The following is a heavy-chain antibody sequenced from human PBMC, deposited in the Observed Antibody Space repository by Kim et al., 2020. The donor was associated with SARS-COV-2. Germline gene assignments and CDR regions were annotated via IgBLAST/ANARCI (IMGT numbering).Heavy chain of an antibody. Sequence: GGSLRLSCAASGFTFSSYSMNWVRQAPGKGLEWVSSISSSSSYIYYADSVKGRFTISRDNAKNSLYLQMNILRAEDTGVYYCARERSSSSWPSYYYYGMDVWGQGNTVTVSS. J-gene: IGHJ6*02. CDR2: ISSSSSYI. V-gene: IGHV3-21*01. CDR1: GFTFSSYS. CDR3: ARERSSSSWPSYYYYGMDV. D-gene: IGHD6-13*01.